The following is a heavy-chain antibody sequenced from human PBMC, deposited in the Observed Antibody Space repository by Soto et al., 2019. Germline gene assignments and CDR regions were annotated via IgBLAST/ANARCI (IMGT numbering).Heavy chain of an antibody. J-gene: IGHJ3*02. CDR3: VKDSSNHYDTLRGAFDI. CDR2: INANGVTT. V-gene: IGHV3-64D*08. D-gene: IGHD3-22*01. Sequence: GGSLRLSCSASGFTISSYTMHWVRQAPGKGLEYVSAINANGVTTYYADSVEGRFTISRDNSKNTLSLQMSSLRSEDTAVYYCVKDSSNHYDTLRGAFDILGQGTMVTVSS. CDR1: GFTISSYT.